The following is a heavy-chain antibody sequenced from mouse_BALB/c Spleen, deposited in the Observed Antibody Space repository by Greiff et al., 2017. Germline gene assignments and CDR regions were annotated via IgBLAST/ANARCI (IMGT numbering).Heavy chain of an antibody. CDR1: GYTFTSYW. J-gene: IGHJ2*01. CDR3: ARDQYGNLDY. D-gene: IGHD2-10*02. V-gene: IGHV1-7*01. CDR2: INPSTGYT. Sequence: QVQLQQSGAELAKPGASVKMSCKASGYTFTSYWMHWVKQRPGQGLEWIGYINPSTGYTEYNQKFKDKATLTADKSSSTAYMQLSSLTSEDSAVYYCARDQYGNLDYWGQGTTRTVSS.